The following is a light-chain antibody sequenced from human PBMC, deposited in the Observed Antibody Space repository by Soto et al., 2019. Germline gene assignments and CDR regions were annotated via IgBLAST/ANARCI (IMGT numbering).Light chain of an antibody. CDR2: GAS. CDR1: QSVSSSY. CDR3: QQYGSLLT. V-gene: IGKV3-20*01. J-gene: IGKJ4*01. Sequence: EIVLTQSPGTLSLSPGARATLSCRASQSVSSSYLAWYQQKPGQAPRLLIYGASSRATGIPDRFSGSGSGTDFTLTISRLESEDFAVYYCQQYGSLLTFGGGTKVEIK.